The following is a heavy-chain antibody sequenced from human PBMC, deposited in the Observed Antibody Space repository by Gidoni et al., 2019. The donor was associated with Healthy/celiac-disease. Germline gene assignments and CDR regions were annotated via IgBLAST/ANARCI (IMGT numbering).Heavy chain of an antibody. CDR1: GGSISSYY. J-gene: IGHJ5*02. D-gene: IGHD3-22*01. CDR3: ARGYYYDSSGYGP. CDR2: IYYSGST. Sequence: QVQLQESGPGLVKPSETLSLTCTVSGGSISSYYWSWIRQPPGKGLEWIGYIYYSGSTNYNPSLKSRVTISVDTSKNQFSLKLSSVTAADTAVYYCARGYYYDSSGYGPWGQGTLVTVSS. V-gene: IGHV4-59*01.